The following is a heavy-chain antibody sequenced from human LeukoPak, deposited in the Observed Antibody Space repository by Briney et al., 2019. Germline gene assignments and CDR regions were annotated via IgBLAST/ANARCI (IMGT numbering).Heavy chain of an antibody. Sequence: SVKVSCKASGGTFSSYAISWGRQAPGQGLKWMGGIIAIFVTANYAQKFQGRVTITTDESTSTAYMELSSLRSEDTAVYYCARDSDYYDSSGYYSTYFDYWGQGTLVTVSS. CDR3: ARDSDYYDSSGYYSTYFDY. D-gene: IGHD3-22*01. CDR2: IIAIFVTA. J-gene: IGHJ4*02. V-gene: IGHV1-69*05. CDR1: GGTFSSYA.